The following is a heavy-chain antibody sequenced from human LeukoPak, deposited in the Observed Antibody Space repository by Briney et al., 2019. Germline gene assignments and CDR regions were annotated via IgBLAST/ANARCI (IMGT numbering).Heavy chain of an antibody. CDR3: ARYGHDAIYFDY. D-gene: IGHD1-1*01. V-gene: IGHV3-33*01. Sequence: GGSLRLSCVASGFTFSSHGMHWVRQAPGKGLEWVANIWYDGSNKYNADSVKGRFTISRDNSKNTLYLQMNSLRAEDTAVYYCARYGHDAIYFDYWGQGTLVTVSS. CDR2: IWYDGSNK. CDR1: GFTFSSHG. J-gene: IGHJ4*02.